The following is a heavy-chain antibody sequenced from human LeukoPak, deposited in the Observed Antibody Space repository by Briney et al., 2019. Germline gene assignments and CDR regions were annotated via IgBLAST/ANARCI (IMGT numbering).Heavy chain of an antibody. CDR3: ARILRTPNYYDSSGYAFDI. J-gene: IGHJ3*02. CDR1: GGSISSYY. CDR2: IYTSGST. D-gene: IGHD3-22*01. V-gene: IGHV4-4*07. Sequence: WETLSLTCTVSGGSISSYYWSWIRQPAGKGLEWIGRIYTSGSTNYNPSLESRVTMSVDTSKNQFSLKLSSVTAADTAVYYCARILRTPNYYDSSGYAFDIWGQGTMVTVSS.